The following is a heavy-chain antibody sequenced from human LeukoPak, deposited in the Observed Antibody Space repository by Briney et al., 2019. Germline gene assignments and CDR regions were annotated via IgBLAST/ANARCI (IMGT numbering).Heavy chain of an antibody. CDR3: ARGDEDRLFDY. Sequence: ASVKVSCKTSGYTFTTYGISWVRQAPGQGLEWMGWISAYNDNTNFARSLQGRVTMTTDRSTSTAFMELRSLTSDDTAVYYCARGDEDRLFDYWGQGTQVTVSS. J-gene: IGHJ4*02. CDR2: ISAYNDNT. V-gene: IGHV1-18*01. CDR1: GYTFTTYG.